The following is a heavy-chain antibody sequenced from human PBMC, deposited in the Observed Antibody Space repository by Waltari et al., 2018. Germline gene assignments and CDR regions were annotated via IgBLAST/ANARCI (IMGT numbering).Heavy chain of an antibody. D-gene: IGHD2-15*01. J-gene: IGHJ4*02. CDR2: IYSGGST. V-gene: IGHV3-53*01. CDR1: GFTVSSNY. Sequence: EVQLVESGGGLLQPGGSLRLSCAASGFTVSSNYMSWVRQAPGKGLEWVSVIYSGGSTYYADSVKGRFTISRDNSKNTLYLQMNSLRAEDTAVYYCARGQQLEVAAFFDYWGQGTLVTVSS. CDR3: ARGQQLEVAAFFDY.